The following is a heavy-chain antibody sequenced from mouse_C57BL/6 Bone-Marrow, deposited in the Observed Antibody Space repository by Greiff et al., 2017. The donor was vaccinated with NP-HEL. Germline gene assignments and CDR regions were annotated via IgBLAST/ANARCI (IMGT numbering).Heavy chain of an antibody. J-gene: IGHJ2*01. V-gene: IGHV1-81*01. CDR1: GYTFTSYG. CDR2: IYPRSGNI. D-gene: IGHD2-13*01. Sequence: QVQLKESGAELARPGASVKLSCKASGYTFTSYGISWVKQRAGQGLEWIGEIYPRSGNIYYNEKFKGKATLTADKSSSTAYMGLRSMTSEDSAVYFCAREIYSDPFDYWGQGTTLTVSS. CDR3: AREIYSDPFDY.